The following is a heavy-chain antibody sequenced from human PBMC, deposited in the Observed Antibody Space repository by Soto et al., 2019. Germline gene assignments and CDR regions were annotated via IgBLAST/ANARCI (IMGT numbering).Heavy chain of an antibody. CDR3: ARGYDILTGYYTDYYYGMDV. CDR1: GYTFTSYY. D-gene: IGHD3-9*01. J-gene: IGHJ6*02. V-gene: IGHV1-46*01. Sequence: ASVKVSCKASGYTFTSYYMHWVRQAPGQGLEWMGIINPSGGSTSYAQKFQGRVTMTRDTSTSTVYMELSSLRSEDTAVYYCARGYDILTGYYTDYYYGMDVWGQGTTVTVSS. CDR2: INPSGGST.